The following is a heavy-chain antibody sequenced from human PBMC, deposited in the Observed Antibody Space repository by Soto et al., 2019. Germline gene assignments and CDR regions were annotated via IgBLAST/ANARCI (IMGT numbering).Heavy chain of an antibody. CDR2: ISYDGSNK. V-gene: IGHV3-30-3*01. D-gene: IGHD3-22*01. CDR3: ASLTMIVPYYFDY. Sequence: QVQLVESGGGVVQPGRSLRLSCAASGFTFSSYAMHWVRQAPGKGLEWVAVISYDGSNKYYADSVKGRFTISRDNSKNTLYLQMNSLRAEDTAVYYCASLTMIVPYYFDYRGQGTLVTVSS. CDR1: GFTFSSYA. J-gene: IGHJ4*02.